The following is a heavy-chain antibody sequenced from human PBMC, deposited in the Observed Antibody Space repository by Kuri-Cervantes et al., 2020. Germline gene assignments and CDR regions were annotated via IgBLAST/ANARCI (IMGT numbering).Heavy chain of an antibody. J-gene: IGHJ6*03. Sequence: GESLKISCSTSGFTFSNYNMNWVRQAPGKGLEWVSSISRSNNIYYADSVKGRFTIYRDNAKNSLYLQMNSLRADDTSVYYCARDGIVVVPIAPSESHYYMDVWGKGTTVTVSS. V-gene: IGHV3-69-1*01. CDR2: ISRSNNI. CDR1: GFTFSNYN. D-gene: IGHD2-2*01. CDR3: ARDGIVVVPIAPSESHYYMDV.